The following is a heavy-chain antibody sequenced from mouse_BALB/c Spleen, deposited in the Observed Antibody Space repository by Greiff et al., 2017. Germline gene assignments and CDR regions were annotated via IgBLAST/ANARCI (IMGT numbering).Heavy chain of an antibody. V-gene: IGHV5-15*02. CDR3: ARDPGGYAMDY. D-gene: IGHD3-1*01. J-gene: IGHJ4*01. Sequence: VHLVESGGGLVQPGGSRKLSCAASGFTFSDYGMAWVRQAPGKGPEWVAFISNLAYSIYYADTVTGRFTISRENAKNTLYLEMSSLRSEDTAMYYCARDPGGYAMDYWGQGTSVTVSS. CDR1: GFTFSDYG. CDR2: ISNLAYSI.